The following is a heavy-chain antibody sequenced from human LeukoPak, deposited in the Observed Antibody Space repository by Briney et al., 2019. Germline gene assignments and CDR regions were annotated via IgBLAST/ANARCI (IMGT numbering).Heavy chain of an antibody. Sequence: PGGSLRLSCAASGFTFDDYAMPWVRQAPGKGLEWVSGISWNSGSIGYADSVKGRFTISRDNAKNSLYLQMNSLRAEDTALYYCAKDTQYSLGAGLADYWGQGTLVTVSS. CDR3: AKDTQYSLGAGLADY. J-gene: IGHJ4*02. CDR1: GFTFDDYA. CDR2: ISWNSGSI. D-gene: IGHD5-18*01. V-gene: IGHV3-9*01.